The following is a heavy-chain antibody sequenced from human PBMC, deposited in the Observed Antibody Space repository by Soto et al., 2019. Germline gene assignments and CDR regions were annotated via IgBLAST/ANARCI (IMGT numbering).Heavy chain of an antibody. CDR3: ARHVHGVALGY. J-gene: IGHJ4*02. Sequence: NPSETLSLTCTVSGGSISRCDYYWSWIRQPPGKGLEWIGYIYYSGSTYYNPSLECRVTMSVVTSKDQLSLRLSPVTAADSSFYYCARHVHGVALGYWGQGTLVTVSS. CDR1: GGSISRCDYY. CDR2: IYYSGST. D-gene: IGHD2-15*01. V-gene: IGHV4-30-4*01.